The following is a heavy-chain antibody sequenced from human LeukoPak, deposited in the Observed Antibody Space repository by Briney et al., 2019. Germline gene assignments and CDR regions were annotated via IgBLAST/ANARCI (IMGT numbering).Heavy chain of an antibody. CDR3: ARDQHSSGYYYFDY. V-gene: IGHV1-2*06. D-gene: IGHD3-22*01. Sequence: ASVKVSRKASGYTFTDYYMYWVRQAPGQGLEWMGRINPNSGATNYAQKFQGRVTMTRDTSISTAYMELSSLRSDDTAVYYCARDQHSSGYYYFDYWGQGTLVTVSS. J-gene: IGHJ4*02. CDR2: INPNSGAT. CDR1: GYTFTDYY.